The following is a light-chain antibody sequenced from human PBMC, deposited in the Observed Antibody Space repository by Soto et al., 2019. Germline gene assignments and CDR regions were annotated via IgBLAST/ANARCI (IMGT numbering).Light chain of an antibody. V-gene: IGKV1-33*01. CDR2: DAS. CDR1: QDISNF. Sequence: DFQMTQSPSSLSASVGDRVTITCQASQDISNFLHWYQQKPGRAPKLLIYDASNLEPGVPSRFSGSGSGTDFTFTISSLQPEDFATYYCQQYDYLPLTFGGGTKVDIK. CDR3: QQYDYLPLT. J-gene: IGKJ4*01.